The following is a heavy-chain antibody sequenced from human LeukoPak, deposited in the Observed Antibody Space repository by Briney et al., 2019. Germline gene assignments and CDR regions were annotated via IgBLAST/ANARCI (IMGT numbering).Heavy chain of an antibody. J-gene: IGHJ4*02. Sequence: PGGSLRLSCAASGFTFSSYGMSWVRQAPGKGLEWVSVIYSGGSTYYADSVKGRFTISRDNSKNTLYLQMNSLRAEDTAVYYCARDQVGYNSGWGQGTLVTVSS. CDR1: GFTFSSYG. CDR2: IYSGGST. CDR3: ARDQVGYNSG. V-gene: IGHV3-53*01. D-gene: IGHD5-24*01.